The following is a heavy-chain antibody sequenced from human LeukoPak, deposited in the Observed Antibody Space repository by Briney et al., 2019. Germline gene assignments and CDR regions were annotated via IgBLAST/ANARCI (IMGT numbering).Heavy chain of an antibody. V-gene: IGHV4-39*01. CDR3: AGLRSITKIVVVSV. CDR1: GGSISSSSYY. CDR2: IYYSGST. D-gene: IGHD3-22*01. J-gene: IGHJ4*02. Sequence: PSETLSLTCTVSGGSISSSSYYWGWIRQPPGKGLEWIGSIYYSGSTYYNPSLKSRVTISVDTSKNQFSLKLRSVTAAATAVYYWAGLRSITKIVVVSVWGQGTLVTVSS.